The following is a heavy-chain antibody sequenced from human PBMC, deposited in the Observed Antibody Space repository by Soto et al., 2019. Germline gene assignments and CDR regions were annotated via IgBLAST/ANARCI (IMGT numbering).Heavy chain of an antibody. V-gene: IGHV4-39*07. CDR3: ARGSYDILTGPSDAFDI. CDR1: GGSISSSSYY. D-gene: IGHD3-9*01. J-gene: IGHJ3*02. CDR2: IYYSGST. Sequence: PSETLSLTCTVSGGSISSSSYYGGCIRKPPGKGLEWIGSIYYSGSTYYNPSLKSRVTISVDTPKNQFSLKLSSVTAADTAVYYCARGSYDILTGPSDAFDIWGQGTMVTVSS.